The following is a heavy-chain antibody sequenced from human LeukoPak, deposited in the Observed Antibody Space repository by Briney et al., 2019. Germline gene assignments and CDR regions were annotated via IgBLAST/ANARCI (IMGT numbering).Heavy chain of an antibody. V-gene: IGHV3-23*01. D-gene: IGHD3-22*01. CDR1: GFTFSSYG. Sequence: GGSLRLSCAASGFTFSSYGMSWVRQAPGKGLEWVSAISGSGGSTYYADSVKGRFTISRDNSKNTLYLQMNSLRAEDTAGYYCARGLAPYSYEYSGHDPYYYYNMDVWGKGTTVIISS. CDR2: ISGSGGST. J-gene: IGHJ6*03. CDR3: ARGLAPYSYEYSGHDPYYYYNMDV.